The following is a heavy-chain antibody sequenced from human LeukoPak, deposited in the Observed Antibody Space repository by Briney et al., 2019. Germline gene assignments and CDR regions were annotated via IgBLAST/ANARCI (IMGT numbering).Heavy chain of an antibody. J-gene: IGHJ6*02. D-gene: IGHD3-3*01. V-gene: IGHV3-23*01. CDR1: GITLNNYG. Sequence: GGSLRLSCAVSGITLNNYGMSWVRQAPGKGLEWVAGISDSGGRTNYADSVKGRFTISRHNPKNTLYLQMNSLRAEDTAVYYCARDIYDPKTGYYSGMDVWGQGTTVTVSS. CDR3: ARDIYDPKTGYYSGMDV. CDR2: ISDSGGRT.